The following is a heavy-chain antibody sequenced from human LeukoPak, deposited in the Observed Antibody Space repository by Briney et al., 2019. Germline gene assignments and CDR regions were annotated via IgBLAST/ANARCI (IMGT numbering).Heavy chain of an antibody. Sequence: GGSLRLSCAASGFTFSSYWMSWVRQAPGKGLEWVANIKQDGSEKYYVDSVRGRFTISRDNAKNSLYLQMNSLRAEDTAVYYCARDDCSSISRYHNWFDPWGQGTLVTVSS. V-gene: IGHV3-7*01. CDR1: GFTFSSYW. J-gene: IGHJ5*02. D-gene: IGHD2-2*01. CDR3: ARDDCSSISRYHNWFDP. CDR2: IKQDGSEK.